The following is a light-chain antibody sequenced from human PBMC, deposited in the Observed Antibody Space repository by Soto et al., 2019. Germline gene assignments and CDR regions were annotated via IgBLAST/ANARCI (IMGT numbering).Light chain of an antibody. CDR2: AAP. CDR1: QSISSR. Sequence: IKMTQSPSTLSASVGDRVTITCRASQSISSRLAWYQQKPGKAPKLLIDAAPSLQSGVTSRFSGSGSGTDFTLTISSLQPEDFATYYCLQDYNYPQTFGQGTKVDIK. J-gene: IGKJ1*01. V-gene: IGKV1-6*01. CDR3: LQDYNYPQT.